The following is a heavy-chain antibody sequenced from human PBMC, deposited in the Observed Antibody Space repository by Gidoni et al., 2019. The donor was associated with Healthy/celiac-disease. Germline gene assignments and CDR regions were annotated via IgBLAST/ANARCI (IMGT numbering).Heavy chain of an antibody. V-gene: IGHV3-48*01. CDR1: GFTFSSYS. Sequence: ELQLVDSGGGLVQPGGSLRLSCAASGFTFSSYSMNWVRQAPEKGLEWVSYISSRSSTIYDADSVKGRFTISRDNAKNSLYLQMNSLRAEDTAVYYCARDSRPAGYWGQGTLVTVSS. CDR3: ARDSRPAGY. J-gene: IGHJ4*02. CDR2: ISSRSSTI.